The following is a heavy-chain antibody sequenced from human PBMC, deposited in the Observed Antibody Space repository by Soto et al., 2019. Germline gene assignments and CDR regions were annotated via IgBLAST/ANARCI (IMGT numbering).Heavy chain of an antibody. CDR1: GFTFSSYG. CDR3: AKAMLTVVTDLDDY. CDR2: ISYDGSNK. V-gene: IGHV3-30*18. D-gene: IGHD2-15*01. J-gene: IGHJ4*02. Sequence: QVQLVESGGGVVQPGRSLRLSCAASGFTFSSYGMHWVRQAPGKGLEWVAVISYDGSNKYYADSVKGRFTISRDNSKNTLYLQMNSLRAEDTAVYYCAKAMLTVVTDLDDYWGQGTLVTVSS.